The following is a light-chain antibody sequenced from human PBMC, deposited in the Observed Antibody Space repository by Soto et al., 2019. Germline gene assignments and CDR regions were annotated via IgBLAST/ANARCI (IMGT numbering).Light chain of an antibody. CDR2: GAS. CDR1: QSVSNN. Sequence: EIVMTQSPGSLSVSPGERATLSRRASQSVSNNLAWYQHKSGQAPRLLISGASTTAAGVPARFSGSGSGTDFTLTISSLQYEDSAVYYCQQYDNRWAFGPGTKVEIK. J-gene: IGKJ1*01. V-gene: IGKV3-15*01. CDR3: QQYDNRWA.